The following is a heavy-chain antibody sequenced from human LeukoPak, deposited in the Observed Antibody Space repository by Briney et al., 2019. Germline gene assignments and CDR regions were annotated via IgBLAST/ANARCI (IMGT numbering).Heavy chain of an antibody. Sequence: GGSLRLSCATSGFIFSHHGMNWVRQAPGKGLEWVSTISNSDYSTYYADSVKGRFTISRANSENTLYLQMNSLRAEDTAVYYCARDAPFGDRPYDYWGQGTLVTVSS. CDR3: ARDAPFGDRPYDY. CDR2: ISNSDYST. D-gene: IGHD2-21*01. CDR1: GFIFSHHG. V-gene: IGHV3-23*01. J-gene: IGHJ4*02.